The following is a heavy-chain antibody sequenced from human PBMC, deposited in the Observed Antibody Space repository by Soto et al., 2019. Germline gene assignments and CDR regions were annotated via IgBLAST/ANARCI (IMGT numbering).Heavy chain of an antibody. Sequence: QVQLVQSGAEVKKPGASVKLSSRTSGYTFTHYYIHWVRQAPGQGLEWLGIINPASGSTNYAQEFQGRGTLTMDTSPSTVYMGLSGLRAEDTVIFYRARDLAAGEHWGQGTLVTVSS. D-gene: IGHD6-13*01. CDR2: INPASGST. V-gene: IGHV1-46*01. CDR1: GYTFTHYY. J-gene: IGHJ4*02. CDR3: ARDLAAGEH.